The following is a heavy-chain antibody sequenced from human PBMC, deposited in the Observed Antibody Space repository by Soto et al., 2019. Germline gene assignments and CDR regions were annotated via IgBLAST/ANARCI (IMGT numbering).Heavy chain of an antibody. CDR3: ASPPGYSSGWYLGY. V-gene: IGHV3-21*01. CDR1: GFTFSSYI. D-gene: IGHD6-19*01. Sequence: GGSLRRSWAASGFTFSSYIMNWVRQAPGKGLEWVSSISSSSSYIYYADSVKGRFTISRDNAKNSLYLQMNSLRAEDTAVYYCASPPGYSSGWYLGYWGQGTLVTVSS. CDR2: ISSSSSYI. J-gene: IGHJ4*02.